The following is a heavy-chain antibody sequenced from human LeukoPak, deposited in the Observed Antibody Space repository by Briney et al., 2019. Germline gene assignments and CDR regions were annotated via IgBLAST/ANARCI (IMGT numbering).Heavy chain of an antibody. Sequence: GGSLRLSCTASGFTFSSYEMNWVRQAPGKGLEWVSYISSSGSTIYYADSVKGRFTISRDNAKNSLYLQMNSLRAEDTAVYYCARDRSGYSGYAFFDYWGQGTLVTVSS. J-gene: IGHJ4*02. CDR3: ARDRSGYSGYAFFDY. V-gene: IGHV3-48*03. CDR1: GFTFSSYE. D-gene: IGHD5-12*01. CDR2: ISSSGSTI.